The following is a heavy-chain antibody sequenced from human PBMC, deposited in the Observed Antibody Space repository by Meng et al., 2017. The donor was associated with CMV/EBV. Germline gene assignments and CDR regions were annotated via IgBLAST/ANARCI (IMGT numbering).Heavy chain of an antibody. CDR1: GYTFTGYY. J-gene: IGHJ5*02. CDR3: ASRRGIDRIAARRGWFDP. Sequence: ASVKVSCKASGYTFTGYYMHWVRQAPGQGLEWMGWINPNSGGTNYAQKFQGRVTMTRDTSISTAYMELSRLRSDDTAVYYCASRRGIDRIAARRGWFDPWGQGTLVTVSS. CDR2: INPNSGGT. D-gene: IGHD6-6*01. V-gene: IGHV1-2*02.